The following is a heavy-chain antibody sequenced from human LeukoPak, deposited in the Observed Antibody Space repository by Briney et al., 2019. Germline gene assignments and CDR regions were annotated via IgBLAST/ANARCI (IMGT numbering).Heavy chain of an antibody. V-gene: IGHV3-30*18. CDR2: ISYDGSKK. D-gene: IGHD6-19*01. J-gene: IGHJ4*02. Sequence: PGGSLRLSCAASGFTFSSYGMHWVRQAPRKGLEWVAVISYDGSKKYYADSVKGRFTISRDNSKTTLYLQMNSLRAEYTAVYYCAKGARLLLAVAGAGCYYWGQGALVTVSS. CDR3: AKGARLLLAVAGAGCYY. CDR1: GFTFSSYG.